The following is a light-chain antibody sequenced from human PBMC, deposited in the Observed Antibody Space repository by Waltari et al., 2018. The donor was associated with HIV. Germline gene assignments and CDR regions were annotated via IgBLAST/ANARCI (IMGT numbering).Light chain of an antibody. CDR1: SSNIGSNT. V-gene: IGLV1-44*01. J-gene: IGLJ2*01. CDR2: SNT. CDR3: AVWGDSLNGPV. Sequence: QSVLTQPPSASGTPGQRVTISCSGSSSNIGSNTVNWYQQLPGTAPKLLIYSNTPRPSGVPDRFSGAKSGTSASLAISGLESEDEAYYYCAVWGDSLNGPVFGGGTKLTVL.